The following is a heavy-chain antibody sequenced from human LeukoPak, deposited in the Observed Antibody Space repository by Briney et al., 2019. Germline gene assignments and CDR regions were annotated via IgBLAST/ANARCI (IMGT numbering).Heavy chain of an antibody. D-gene: IGHD2-15*01. CDR1: GGSISSSDYY. CDR3: ARVLRYYYYGMDV. V-gene: IGHV4-30-4*01. Sequence: SETLSLTCTVSGGSISSSDYYWSWIRQPPGKGLEWIGYIYYSGSTYYNPSLKSRVTISVDTSKNQFSLKLSSVTAADTAVYYCARVLRYYYYGMDVWGQGTTVTVSS. CDR2: IYYSGST. J-gene: IGHJ6*02.